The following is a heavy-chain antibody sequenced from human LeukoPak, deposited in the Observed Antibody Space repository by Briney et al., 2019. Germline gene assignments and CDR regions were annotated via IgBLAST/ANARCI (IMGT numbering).Heavy chain of an antibody. CDR2: INPSSGAT. V-gene: IGHV1-46*01. CDR3: ARDGGRDIVVVPAAMGRIDAFDI. Sequence: ASVKVSCKTSGYTFTSYYIHWVRQAPGQGLEWMGIINPSSGATNYAQKFQGRVTMTRDTSTSTVYMELSSLRSEDTAVYYCARDGGRDIVVVPAAMGRIDAFDIWGQGTMVTVSS. CDR1: GYTFTSYY. J-gene: IGHJ3*02. D-gene: IGHD2-2*01.